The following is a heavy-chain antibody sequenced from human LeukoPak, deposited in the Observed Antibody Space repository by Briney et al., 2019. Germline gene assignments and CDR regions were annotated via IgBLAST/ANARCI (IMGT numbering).Heavy chain of an antibody. CDR2: INHSGST. D-gene: IGHD3-3*01. CDR3: ARGLPYYDFWSGTGNYFDY. CDR1: GGSFSGYY. Sequence: SETLSLTCAVYGGSFSGYYWSWIRQPPGKGLEWIGEINHSGSTNYNPSLKSRVTISVDTSKNQFSLKLSSVTAADTAVYYCARGLPYYDFWSGTGNYFDYWGQGTLVTVSS. J-gene: IGHJ4*02. V-gene: IGHV4-34*01.